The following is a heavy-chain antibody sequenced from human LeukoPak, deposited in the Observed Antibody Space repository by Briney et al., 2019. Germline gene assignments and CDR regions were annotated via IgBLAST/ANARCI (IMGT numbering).Heavy chain of an antibody. D-gene: IGHD3-10*01. Sequence: GGSLRLSCAASGFTFSSYAMSWVRQAPGKGLEWVSAISGSGGCTYYADSVKGRFTISRDNSKNTLYLQMNSLRAEDTAVYYCAKVRGGLYYYGSGSYYMNYWGQGTLVTVSS. J-gene: IGHJ4*02. CDR1: GFTFSSYA. CDR3: AKVRGGLYYYGSGSYYMNY. CDR2: ISGSGGCT. V-gene: IGHV3-23*01.